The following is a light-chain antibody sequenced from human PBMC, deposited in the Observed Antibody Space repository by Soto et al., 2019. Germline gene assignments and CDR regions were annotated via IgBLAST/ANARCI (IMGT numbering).Light chain of an antibody. CDR3: MQATRSSWT. CDR2: KVS. CDR1: QSLVHNDGNTY. J-gene: IGKJ1*01. V-gene: IGKV2-24*01. Sequence: DIVMTQTPLSSPVTLGQAASISCRSSQSLVHNDGNTYLRWFQQRPGQPPRLLIYKVSDRFSGVPDRFSGSVAGTDFTLTISRVEAEDVGVYYCMQATRSSWTVGQGTKVDIK.